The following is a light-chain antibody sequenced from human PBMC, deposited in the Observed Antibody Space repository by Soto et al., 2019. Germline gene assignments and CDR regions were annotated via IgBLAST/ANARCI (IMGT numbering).Light chain of an antibody. CDR1: QGIGTY. Sequence: IQLTQSPSFLSASVGDRVTITCRASQGIGTYLAWCQQKPGEAPKPLTYTASTLQSGVPSRFSGSGSGTEFTLTISSLQPEDFATYYCQRFNNYPITFGQGTRLEIK. J-gene: IGKJ5*01. CDR3: QRFNNYPIT. CDR2: TAS. V-gene: IGKV1-9*01.